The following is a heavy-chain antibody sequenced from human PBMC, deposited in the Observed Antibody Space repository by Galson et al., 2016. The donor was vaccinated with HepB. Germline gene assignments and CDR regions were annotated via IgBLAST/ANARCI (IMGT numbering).Heavy chain of an antibody. CDR3: ARGKFDCSGGTCHYYGMDV. CDR1: GLTFSRCD. J-gene: IGHJ6*04. D-gene: IGHD2-15*01. V-gene: IGHV3-13*01. CDR2: IGTAGDT. Sequence: SLRLSCAASGLTFSRCDMHWVRQATGKGLEWVSAIGTAGDTYYPGSVRGRFTTSRENSKNSSYLQMNSLTAGDTAVYYCARGKFDCSGGTCHYYGMDVWGKGTTVTVSS.